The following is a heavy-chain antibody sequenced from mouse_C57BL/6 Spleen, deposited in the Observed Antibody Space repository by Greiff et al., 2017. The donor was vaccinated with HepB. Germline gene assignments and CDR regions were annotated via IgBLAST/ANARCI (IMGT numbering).Heavy chain of an antibody. D-gene: IGHD1-1*01. V-gene: IGHV1-26*01. CDR1: GYTFTDYY. J-gene: IGHJ4*01. Sequence: VQLQQSGPELVKPGASVKISCKASGYTFTDYYMNWVKQSHGKSLEWIGDINPNNGGTSYNQKFKGKATLTVDKSSSTAYMELRSLTSEDSAVYYCAREGLLLRAMDYWGQGTSVTVSS. CDR3: AREGLLLRAMDY. CDR2: INPNNGGT.